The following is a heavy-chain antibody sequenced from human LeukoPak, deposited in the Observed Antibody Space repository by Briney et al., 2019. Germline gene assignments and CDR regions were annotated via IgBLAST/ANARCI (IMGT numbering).Heavy chain of an antibody. V-gene: IGHV3-30*02. CDR1: GFTFSSYG. CDR2: IRYDGSNK. Sequence: PGGSLRLSCAVSGFTFSSYGMHWVRQAPGKGLEWVAFIRYDGSNKYYADSVKGRFTISRDNSKNTLYLQMNSLRAEDTAVYYCAKDTPNWGSYFDYWGQGTLVTVSS. D-gene: IGHD7-27*01. CDR3: AKDTPNWGSYFDY. J-gene: IGHJ4*02.